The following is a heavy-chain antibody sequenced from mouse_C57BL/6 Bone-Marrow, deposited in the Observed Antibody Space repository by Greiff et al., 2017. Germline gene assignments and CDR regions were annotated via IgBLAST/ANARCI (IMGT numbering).Heavy chain of an antibody. J-gene: IGHJ2*01. CDR1: GYTFTSYW. V-gene: IGHV1-50*01. Sequence: VQLQQPGAELVKPGASVKLSCKVSGYTFTSYWMQWVKQRPGQGLEWIGEIDPSDSYTNYNQKFKGKATLTVDTSSSTAYMQLSSLTSEDSAVYYCARGDDYALDYWGQGTTLTVSS. CDR3: ARGDDYALDY. CDR2: IDPSDSYT. D-gene: IGHD2-4*01.